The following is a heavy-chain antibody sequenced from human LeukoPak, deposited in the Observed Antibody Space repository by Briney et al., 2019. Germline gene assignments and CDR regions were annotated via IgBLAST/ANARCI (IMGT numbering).Heavy chain of an antibody. V-gene: IGHV4-59*08. D-gene: IGHD3-3*01. Sequence: PSETLSLTCTVSGGSISSYYWSWIRQPPGKGLEWIGYIYYSGSTNYNPSLKSRVTISVDKSKNQFSLKLSSVTAADTAVYYCARHLYTRITIFGVVIIDYFDYWGQGTLVTVSS. CDR3: ARHLYTRITIFGVVIIDYFDY. CDR1: GGSISSYY. J-gene: IGHJ4*02. CDR2: IYYSGST.